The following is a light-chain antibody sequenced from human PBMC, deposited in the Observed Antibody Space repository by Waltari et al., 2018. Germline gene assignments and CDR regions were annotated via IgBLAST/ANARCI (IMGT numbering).Light chain of an antibody. CDR2: WAS. V-gene: IGKV4-1*01. J-gene: IGKJ2*01. Sequence: DIVMTQSPDSLAVSLGESATINCKSSQSVLYSANNKNYLAWYQQRAGQQPKLIFYWASTRESVVPDRFSGSGSGTDFTLTISILQAEDVAVYFCHQYYSNPYTFGQVIKLEIK. CDR1: QSVLYSANNKNY. CDR3: HQYYSNPYT.